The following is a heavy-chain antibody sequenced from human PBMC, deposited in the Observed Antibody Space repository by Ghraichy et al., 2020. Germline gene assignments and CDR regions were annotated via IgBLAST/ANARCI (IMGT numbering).Heavy chain of an antibody. Sequence: GGSLRLSCAASGFAFDGYAMHWVRHAPGKGLEWVSAISGDGDYKNYGDSVKGRFTISRDNSKGSLYLQLNTLRSDDSALYYCAKGRDDYGDETLDYWGQGTLVTVSS. D-gene: IGHD4-17*01. J-gene: IGHJ4*02. CDR2: ISGDGDYK. CDR1: GFAFDGYA. V-gene: IGHV3-43*02. CDR3: AKGRDDYGDETLDY.